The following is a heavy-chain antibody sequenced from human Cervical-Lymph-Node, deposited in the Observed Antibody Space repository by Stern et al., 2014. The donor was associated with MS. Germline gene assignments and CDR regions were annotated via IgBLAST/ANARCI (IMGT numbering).Heavy chain of an antibody. CDR2: FDPQDGKR. CDR3: AAEAPFGVVRSQVWFDP. V-gene: IGHV1-24*01. J-gene: IGHJ5*02. D-gene: IGHD3-3*01. CDR1: GYTLTELS. Sequence: QVQLVQSGAEVKKPGASVKVSCRVSGYTLTELSIHWVRRAPGKGLEWMGGFDPQDGKRIYAQKFQGRVTMTEETSTDAAYMELSSLRSEDTAVYYCAAEAPFGVVRSQVWFDPWGQGTLVTVSS.